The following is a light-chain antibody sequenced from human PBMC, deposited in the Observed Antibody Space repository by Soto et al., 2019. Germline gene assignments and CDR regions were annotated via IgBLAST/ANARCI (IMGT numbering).Light chain of an antibody. CDR1: KSVNSSY. J-gene: IGKJ1*01. CDR2: GAS. Sequence: EIVLTQSPGTLSLSPGGRVTLSCRASKSVNSSYLAWYQHKPGKAPRLLIYGASTRATGIPGRFSGSGSGTDFILTISRLEPEDFAVYYCQQYVSSPWTFGQGTKVDIK. CDR3: QQYVSSPWT. V-gene: IGKV3-20*01.